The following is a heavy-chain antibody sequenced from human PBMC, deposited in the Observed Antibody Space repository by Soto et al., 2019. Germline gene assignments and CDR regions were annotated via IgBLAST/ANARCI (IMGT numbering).Heavy chain of an antibody. CDR1: GYPLTELS. V-gene: IGHV1-24*01. D-gene: IGHD5-18*01. J-gene: IGHJ4*02. CDR2: FDPEDGET. Sequence: GASVKVSCKVSGYPLTELSMHWVRQAPGKGLEWMGGFDPEDGETIYAQKFQGRVTMTEDTSTDAAYMELSSLRSEDTAVYYCATDSGRDGYSSFDYWGQGTLVTVSS. CDR3: ATDSGRDGYSSFDY.